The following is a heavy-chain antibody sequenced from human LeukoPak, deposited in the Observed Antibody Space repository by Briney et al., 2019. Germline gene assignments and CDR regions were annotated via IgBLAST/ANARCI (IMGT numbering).Heavy chain of an antibody. Sequence: SETLSLTCTVSGGSISNYYWAWIRQPPGRQLEWIGSVYSSGSLYYNPSLKSRVTILVDTSKNQFSLKLNSVTAADTAVYYCARDRRQRDYFDFWGQGARVSVSS. J-gene: IGHJ4*02. CDR3: ARDRRQRDYFDF. V-gene: IGHV4-39*07. CDR2: VYSSGSL. D-gene: IGHD1-1*01. CDR1: GGSISNYY.